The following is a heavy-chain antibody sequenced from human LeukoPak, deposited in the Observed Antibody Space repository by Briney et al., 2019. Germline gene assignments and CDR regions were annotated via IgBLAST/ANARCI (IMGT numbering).Heavy chain of an antibody. CDR1: GLTFDDYA. Sequence: GGSLRLSCAASGLTFDDYAMHWVRQAPGKGLEWVSGISWNSGSIGYADSVKGRFTISRDNAKNSLYLQMNSLRAEDTALYYCAPWDLNYIGYWGQGTLVTVSS. CDR2: ISWNSGSI. D-gene: IGHD1-26*01. J-gene: IGHJ4*02. V-gene: IGHV3-9*01. CDR3: APWDLNYIGY.